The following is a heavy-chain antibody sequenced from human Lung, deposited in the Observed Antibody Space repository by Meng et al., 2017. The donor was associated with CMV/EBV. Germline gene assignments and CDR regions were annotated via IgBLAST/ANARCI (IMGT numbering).Heavy chain of an antibody. J-gene: IGHJ4*02. CDR1: GFMFSSYS. CDR2: TSYDGSKK. Sequence: GESXKISXVASGFMFSSYSLHWVRQAPGKGLEWVAVTSYDGSKKEYANSVKGRFTVSRDNSKNTLYLQMNTLRADDTAVYYCARADYANYGFWSGFPAFWGQGTXVTVSS. V-gene: IGHV3-30*04. CDR3: ARADYANYGFWSGFPAF. D-gene: IGHD3-3*01.